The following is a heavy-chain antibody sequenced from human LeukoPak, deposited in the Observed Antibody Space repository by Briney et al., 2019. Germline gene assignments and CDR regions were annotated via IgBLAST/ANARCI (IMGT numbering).Heavy chain of an antibody. D-gene: IGHD4-17*01. V-gene: IGHV3-33*01. Sequence: GGSLRLSCAASGFTFSSYGMHWVRQAPGKGLEWVAVIWYDGSNKYYADSVKGRFTISRDNSKNTLYLQMNSLRAEDTAVYYCARDQMTTVTSNYYYYGMDVWGQGTTVTVSS. CDR2: IWYDGSNK. CDR3: ARDQMTTVTSNYYYYGMDV. CDR1: GFTFSSYG. J-gene: IGHJ6*02.